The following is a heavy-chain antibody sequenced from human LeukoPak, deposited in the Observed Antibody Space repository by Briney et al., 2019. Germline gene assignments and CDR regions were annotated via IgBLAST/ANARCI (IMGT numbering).Heavy chain of an antibody. Sequence: KPGGSLRLSCAASGFTFSNFYMSWLRQAPGKGLEWVAFISYVSTYTNFADSVKGRFTVSRDNAKNSLFLQMNSLRAEDTAVYYCAKFLTGQYDAFDIWGQGTMVTVSA. CDR1: GFTFSNFY. V-gene: IGHV3-11*03. CDR3: AKFLTGQYDAFDI. CDR2: ISYVSTYT. D-gene: IGHD3-9*01. J-gene: IGHJ3*02.